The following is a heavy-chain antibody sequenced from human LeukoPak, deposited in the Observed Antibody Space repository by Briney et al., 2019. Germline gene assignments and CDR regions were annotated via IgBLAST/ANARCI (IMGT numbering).Heavy chain of an antibody. CDR1: GGSISSYY. Sequence: SETLSLTCAVSGGSISSYYWSWIRQPPGKGLEWIGYIYYSGSTNYNPSLKSRVTISVGTSKNQFSLKLSSVTAADTAVYYCARRLWYGGNSHSDYWGQGTLVTVSS. D-gene: IGHD4-23*01. CDR2: IYYSGST. CDR3: ARRLWYGGNSHSDY. V-gene: IGHV4-59*01. J-gene: IGHJ4*02.